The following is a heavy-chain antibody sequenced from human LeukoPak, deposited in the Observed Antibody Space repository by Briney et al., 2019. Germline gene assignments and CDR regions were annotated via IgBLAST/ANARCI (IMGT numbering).Heavy chain of an antibody. J-gene: IGHJ4*02. D-gene: IGHD1-26*01. CDR1: GGSISSGDYY. V-gene: IGHV4-30-4*01. CDR2: IYYSGST. CDR3: ARDSSIVGALDY. Sequence: SETLSLTCTVSGGSISSGDYYWSWIRQPPGTGLEWIGYIYYSGSTYYNPSLKSRVTISVDTSKNQFSLKLSSVTAADTAVYYCARDSSIVGALDYWGQGTLVTVSS.